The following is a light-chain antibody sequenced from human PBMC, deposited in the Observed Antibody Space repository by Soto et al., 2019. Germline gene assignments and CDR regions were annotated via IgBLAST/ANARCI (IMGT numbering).Light chain of an antibody. CDR2: EGS. Sequence: QSALTQPASVSGSPGQSITISCTGTSNDVGSYNLVSWYQHHPGKAPKLMIFEGSKRPSGVSIRFSGSKSGNTASLTISGLQAEDEADFYCCSYAGSNYYVFGTGTKLTVL. V-gene: IGLV2-23*01. J-gene: IGLJ1*01. CDR1: SNDVGSYNL. CDR3: CSYAGSNYYV.